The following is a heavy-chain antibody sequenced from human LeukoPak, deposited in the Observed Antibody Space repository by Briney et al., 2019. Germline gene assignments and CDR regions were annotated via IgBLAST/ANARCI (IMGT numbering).Heavy chain of an antibody. CDR2: ISSSGNAI. J-gene: IGHJ3*02. CDR1: GFTFPSYQ. V-gene: IGHV3-48*03. Sequence: GGSLRLSCAASGFTFPSYQMNWVRQAPGKGLEWVSYISSSGNAIYYADSVKGRFTISRDNAKNSLYLQMNRLRAEDTAIYYCARVSIVIGPTAPLGAFDIWGQGTMVTVSS. CDR3: ARVSIVIGPTAPLGAFDI. D-gene: IGHD2-2*01.